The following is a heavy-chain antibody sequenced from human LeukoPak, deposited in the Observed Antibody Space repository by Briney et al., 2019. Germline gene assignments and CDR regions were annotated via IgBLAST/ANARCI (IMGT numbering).Heavy chain of an antibody. CDR1: EFSFTNYW. J-gene: IGHJ4*02. D-gene: IGHD2-2*01. Sequence: GGSLRLSCEASEFSFTNYWMYWVRQAPGKGRAWVSAINTDVNTTTYADSVKGRFTISRDNARNTLYLQMNSLRAEDTAVYYCARALFQVPYSFDFWGQGTLVTVSS. CDR3: ARALFQVPYSFDF. CDR2: INTDVNTT. V-gene: IGHV3-74*01.